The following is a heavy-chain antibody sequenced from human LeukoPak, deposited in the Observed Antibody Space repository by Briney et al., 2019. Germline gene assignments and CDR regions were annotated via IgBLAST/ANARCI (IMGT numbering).Heavy chain of an antibody. D-gene: IGHD6-25*01. CDR2: INHSGST. CDR3: ARGRSAKKAAFDI. V-gene: IGHV4-34*01. Sequence: PSETLSLTCAVYGGSFSGYYWSWIRQPPGKGLEWIGEINHSGSTNYNPSLKSRVTISVDTSKNQFSLKLSSVTAADTAVYYCARGRSAKKAAFDIWGQGTMVIVSS. J-gene: IGHJ3*02. CDR1: GGSFSGYY.